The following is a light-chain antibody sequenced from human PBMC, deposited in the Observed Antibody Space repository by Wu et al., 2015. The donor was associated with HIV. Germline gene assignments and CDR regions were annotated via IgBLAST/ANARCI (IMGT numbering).Light chain of an antibody. CDR1: QSVSTF. CDR2: DAS. V-gene: IGKV3-11*01. CDR3: QQRSNWPWT. Sequence: EIVLTQSPVTLSLSPGERATLSCRASQSVSTFLAWLQQKSGQAPRVLIYDASKRAIGIPARFSGSGSGTDFTLTISSLEPEDFALYYCQQRSNWPWTFGQGTKVEFK. J-gene: IGKJ1*01.